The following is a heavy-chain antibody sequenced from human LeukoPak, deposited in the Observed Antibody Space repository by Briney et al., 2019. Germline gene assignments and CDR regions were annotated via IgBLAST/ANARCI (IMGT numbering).Heavy chain of an antibody. CDR2: ISSSGSTI. CDR3: ARVASSSSWSYYFDY. D-gene: IGHD6-13*01. J-gene: IGHJ4*02. Sequence: PGGSLRLSCAASGFTFSSYEMNWVRQAPGKGLEWVSYISSSGSTIYYADSVKGRFTISRDNAKNSLYLQMNSLRAEDTAVYYCARVASSSSWSYYFDYWGQGTLVTVSP. V-gene: IGHV3-48*03. CDR1: GFTFSSYE.